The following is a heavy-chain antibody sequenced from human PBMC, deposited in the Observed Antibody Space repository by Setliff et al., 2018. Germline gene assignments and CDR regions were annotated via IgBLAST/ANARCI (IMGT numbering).Heavy chain of an antibody. D-gene: IGHD3-22*01. CDR2: ISSNGGST. Sequence: PGGSLRLSCAASGFTFSSYAMHWVRQVPGKGLEYVSAISSNGGSTYYADSVKGRFTISRDNSKNTLYLQMGSLRAEDMAVYYCARSYDSSGFMFIYYYYGMDVWGQGTTVTVSS. CDR3: ARSYDSSGFMFIYYYYGMDV. V-gene: IGHV3-64*02. J-gene: IGHJ6*02. CDR1: GFTFSSYA.